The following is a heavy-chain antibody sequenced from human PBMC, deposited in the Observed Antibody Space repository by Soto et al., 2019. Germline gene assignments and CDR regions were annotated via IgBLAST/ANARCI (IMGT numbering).Heavy chain of an antibody. CDR2: ISGSGGST. Sequence: PGGSLRLSCAASGFTFSSYAMSWVRQAPGKGLEWVSAISGSGGSTYYADSVKGRFTISRDNSKNTLYLQMNSLRAEDTAVYYCAKGSNLPYQWLASFDWGQGTRVTVSS. J-gene: IGHJ4*02. D-gene: IGHD6-19*01. CDR1: GFTFSSYA. CDR3: AKGSNLPYQWLASFD. V-gene: IGHV3-23*01.